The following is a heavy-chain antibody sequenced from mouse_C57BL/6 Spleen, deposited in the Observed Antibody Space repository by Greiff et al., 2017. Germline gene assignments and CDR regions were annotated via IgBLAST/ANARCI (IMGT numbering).Heavy chain of an antibody. CDR3: ARDGWLLDY. V-gene: IGHV3-6*01. D-gene: IGHD2-2*01. CDR1: GYSITSGYY. Sequence: EVKLQESGPGLVKPSQSLSLTCSVTGYSITSGYYWNWIRQFPGNKLEWRGYISYDGSNNYNPSLKNRISITRDTSKNQFFLKLNSVTTEDTATYYCARDGWLLDYWGQGTTLTVSS. CDR2: ISYDGSN. J-gene: IGHJ2*01.